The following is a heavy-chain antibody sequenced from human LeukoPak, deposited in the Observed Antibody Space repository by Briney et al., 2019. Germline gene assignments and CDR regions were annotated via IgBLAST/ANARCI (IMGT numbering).Heavy chain of an antibody. V-gene: IGHV4-34*01. J-gene: IGHJ4*03. CDR2: INHRGDT. CDR1: VGSFSSYY. D-gene: IGHD1-1*01. CDR3: ARGPTISETGYFDY. Sequence: PSETLSLTCAVYVGSFSSYYWSWIRESPGKGLEWIAEINHRGDTNYNPSVKSRVTISVDTSKNQFSLKVTSLTAAHTAVYYCARGPTISETGYFDYWGQGTLVTVSS.